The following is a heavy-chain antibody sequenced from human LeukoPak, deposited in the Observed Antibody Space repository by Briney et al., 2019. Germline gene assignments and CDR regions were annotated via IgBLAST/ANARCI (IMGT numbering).Heavy chain of an antibody. J-gene: IGHJ3*02. CDR2: INPSGGST. D-gene: IGHD4-11*01. CDR3: ARDRTVRTFDI. V-gene: IGHV1-46*01. CDR1: GYTFTSYY. Sequence: GASVKVSCKASGYTFTSYYMHWVRQAPGQGLEWMGIINPSGGSTSYAQKFQGRVTMTRDTSTSTVYMELSSLRSDDTAVYYCARDRTVRTFDIWGQGTMVTVSS.